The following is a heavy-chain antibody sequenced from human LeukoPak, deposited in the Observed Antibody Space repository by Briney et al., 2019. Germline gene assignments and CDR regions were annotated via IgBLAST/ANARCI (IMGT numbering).Heavy chain of an antibody. CDR1: GGSISSGGYY. J-gene: IGHJ1*01. V-gene: IGHV4-61*08. CDR2: IYYSGST. Sequence: SEALSLTCTVSGGSISSGGYYWSWIRQPPGKGLEWIGYIYYSGSTNYNPSLKSRVTISVDTSKNQFSLKLSSVTAADTAVYYCAGVYYYDSSGYYDRPAEYFQHWGQGTLVTVSS. D-gene: IGHD3-22*01. CDR3: AGVYYYDSSGYYDRPAEYFQH.